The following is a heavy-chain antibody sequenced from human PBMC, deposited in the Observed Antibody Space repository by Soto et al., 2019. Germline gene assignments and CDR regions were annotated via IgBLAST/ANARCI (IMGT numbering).Heavy chain of an antibody. Sequence: ASVKVSCKASGRTFTRYYMHWVRQAPGQGLEWMGIINPSGGSTSYAQKFQGRVTLTRDTSTSTVYMELSSLKSEDTAVYYCARDQDGSGSYYFNWFDPWGQGTLVTVSS. V-gene: IGHV1-46*01. J-gene: IGHJ5*02. CDR3: ARDQDGSGSYYFNWFDP. CDR2: INPSGGST. CDR1: GRTFTRYY. D-gene: IGHD3-10*01.